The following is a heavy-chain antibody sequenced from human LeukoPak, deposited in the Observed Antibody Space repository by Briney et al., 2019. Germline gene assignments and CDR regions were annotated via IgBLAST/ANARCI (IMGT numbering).Heavy chain of an antibody. J-gene: IGHJ4*02. V-gene: IGHV3-23*01. CDR3: ARDYPPRRAARRGFDY. CDR2: ISGSGGST. Sequence: GGSLRLSCVASGFTFSSYVMSWVRQAPGKGLEWVSGISGSGGSTYYADSVKGRFSISRDNSKNTLYLQMNSLRAEDTAVYYCARDYPPRRAARRGFDYWGQGTLVTVSS. CDR1: GFTFSSYV. D-gene: IGHD6-6*01.